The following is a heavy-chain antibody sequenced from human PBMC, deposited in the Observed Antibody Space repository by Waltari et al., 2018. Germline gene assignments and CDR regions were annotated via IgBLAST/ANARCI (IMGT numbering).Heavy chain of an antibody. J-gene: IGHJ4*02. CDR3: GRDRGWRQHDY. CDR2: IKQDGSTK. D-gene: IGHD5-12*01. CDR1: GFTFSTYW. V-gene: IGHV3-7*01. Sequence: EVQLVESGGGLVKPGGSLRLSCAASGFTFSTYWLGWVRQAPGKGLEWVANIKQDGSTKYYVDSVKGRFTISRDDAKNSLYLQMNSLRAEDTAGYYCGRDRGWRQHDYWGQGTLVTVSS.